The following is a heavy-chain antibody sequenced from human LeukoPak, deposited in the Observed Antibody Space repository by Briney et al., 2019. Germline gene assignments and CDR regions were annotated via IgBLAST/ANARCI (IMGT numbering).Heavy chain of an antibody. CDR1: GFTFSTYG. CDR2: IRNDGTIK. V-gene: IGHV3-30*02. D-gene: IGHD2-2*01. J-gene: IGHJ3*02. Sequence: GGSLRLSCAASGFTFSTYGMHWVRQAPGKGLEWVAFIRNDGTIKYYADSVKGRFTISRDNAKNSLYLQMNSLRAEDTAVYYCARLSDTEGSSTSYRASDIWGQGTLVAVSS. CDR3: ARLSDTEGSSTSYRASDI.